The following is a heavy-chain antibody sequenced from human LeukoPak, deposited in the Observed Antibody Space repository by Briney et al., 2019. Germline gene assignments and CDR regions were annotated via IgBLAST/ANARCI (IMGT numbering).Heavy chain of an antibody. CDR3: AKGFSQLDAFDI. CDR2: ISGSGGST. J-gene: IGHJ3*02. D-gene: IGHD2-2*01. CDR1: GFTFSGSA. V-gene: IGHV3-23*01. Sequence: GGSLKLSCAASGFTFSGSAMHWVRQAPGKGLEWVSAISGSGGSTYYADSVKGRFTISRDNSKNTLYLQMNSLRAEDTAVYYCAKGFSQLDAFDIWGQGTMVTVSS.